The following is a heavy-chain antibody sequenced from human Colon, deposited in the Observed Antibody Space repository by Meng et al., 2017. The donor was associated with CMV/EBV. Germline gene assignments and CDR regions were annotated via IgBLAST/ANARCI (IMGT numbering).Heavy chain of an antibody. V-gene: IGHV3-21*01. Sequence: GGSLRLSCAASGFIFRDYTMSWVRQAPGKGLEWVSSISGSSSNIYYAGSLKGRITISRDNARNSLYLQMNTLTAEDTAVYYCAKLLRGQQLIREGDFDHWGQGTLVTVSS. CDR2: ISGSSSNI. CDR1: GFIFRDYT. J-gene: IGHJ4*02. CDR3: AKLLRGQQLIREGDFDH. D-gene: IGHD6-13*01.